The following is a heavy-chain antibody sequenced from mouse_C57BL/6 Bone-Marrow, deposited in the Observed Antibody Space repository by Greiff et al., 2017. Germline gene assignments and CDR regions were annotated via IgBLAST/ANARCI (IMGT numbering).Heavy chain of an antibody. D-gene: IGHD2-4*01. CDR1: DSEVFPIAY. Sequence: VQLQQSGSELRSPGSSVKLSCKDFDSEVFPIAYMSWVRQKPGHGFEWIGGILPSIGRTIYGEKFEDKATLDADTLSNTAYLELNRLTSEYSAIDYCARGITTWDFDYWGQGTTLTVSS. CDR3: ARGITTWDFDY. CDR2: ILPSIGRT. J-gene: IGHJ2*01. V-gene: IGHV15-2*01.